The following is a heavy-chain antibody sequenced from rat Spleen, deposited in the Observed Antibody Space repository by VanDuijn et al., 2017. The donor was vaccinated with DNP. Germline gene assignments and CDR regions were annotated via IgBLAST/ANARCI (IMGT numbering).Heavy chain of an antibody. D-gene: IGHD1-1*01. CDR2: INSAGIT. CDR3: ARWVRYFDS. J-gene: IGHJ2*01. Sequence: EVQLQESGPGLVKPSQSLSLTCSVTGYSITSYHGWNWIRWFQGAKLEWMGYINSAGITNYNPSLKSRISITRDTSRNQFFLQVNSVSPEDTATYYCARWVRYFDSWGQGVMVTVSS. V-gene: IGHV3-3*01. CDR1: GYSITSYHG.